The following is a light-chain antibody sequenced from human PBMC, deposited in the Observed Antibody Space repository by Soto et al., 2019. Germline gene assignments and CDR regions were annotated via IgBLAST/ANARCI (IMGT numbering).Light chain of an antibody. CDR1: QSVSSTY. J-gene: IGKJ1*01. CDR2: GAS. Sequence: EIVLTQSPGTLSLSPGEGATLSCRASQSVSSTYLAWYQQKPGQAPRLLIYGASSRATGIPDRFSGSGSGTDFTLTISRLEPEDFAEYYCQQYGSSPRTFGQGTKVEIK. V-gene: IGKV3-20*01. CDR3: QQYGSSPRT.